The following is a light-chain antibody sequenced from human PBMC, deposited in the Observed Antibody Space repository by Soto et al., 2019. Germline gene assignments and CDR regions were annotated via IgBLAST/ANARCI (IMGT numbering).Light chain of an antibody. CDR1: QSFSTW. CDR2: KAS. J-gene: IGKJ2*02. Sequence: DIQMTQSPSTLSASVGDRVTITCRASQSFSTWLAWYQQKPGKAPKLLIYKASNLESGVPSRISGSGSGTEFTLTISSLQPDDFATYYCLQYNSYPWTFGQGTKLEIK. CDR3: LQYNSYPWT. V-gene: IGKV1-5*03.